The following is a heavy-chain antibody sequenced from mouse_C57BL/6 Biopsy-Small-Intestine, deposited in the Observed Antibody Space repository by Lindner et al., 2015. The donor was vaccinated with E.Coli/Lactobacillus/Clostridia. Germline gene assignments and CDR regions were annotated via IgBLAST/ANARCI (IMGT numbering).Heavy chain of an antibody. CDR1: GYAFSSSW. J-gene: IGHJ4*01. CDR2: IYPGDGDT. Sequence: VQLQESGPELVKPGASVKISCKASGYAFSSSWMNWVKQGPGKGLEWIGRIYPGDGDTNYNGKFKGKATLTADKSSSTAYMQLSTLTSEDSAVYFCARRNTYAMDYWGQGTSVTVSS. V-gene: IGHV1-82*01. CDR3: ARRNTYAMDY.